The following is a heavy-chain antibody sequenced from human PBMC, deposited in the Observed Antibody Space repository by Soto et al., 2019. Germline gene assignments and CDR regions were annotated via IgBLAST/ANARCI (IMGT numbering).Heavy chain of an antibody. CDR3: AIDEGFTGY. J-gene: IGHJ4*02. D-gene: IGHD2-8*02. Sequence: QVQLVESGGGVVQPGRSLRLSCAASGFTFSSYGMYWVRQAPGKGLEWVAVIWYDGSNKYYEDSVKGRFTISRDNSKNTLYLQMNSLRAEDTAVYYCAIDEGFTGYWGQGTLVTVSS. CDR2: IWYDGSNK. V-gene: IGHV3-33*01. CDR1: GFTFSSYG.